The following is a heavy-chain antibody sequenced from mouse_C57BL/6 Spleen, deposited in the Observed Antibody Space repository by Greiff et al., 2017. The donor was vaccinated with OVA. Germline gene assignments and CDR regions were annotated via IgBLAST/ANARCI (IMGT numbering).Heavy chain of an antibody. D-gene: IGHD2-4*01. CDR2: IWSDGST. CDR1: GFSLTSYG. V-gene: IGHV2-6-1*01. Sequence: QVHVKQSGPGLVAPSQSLSITCTVSGFSLTSYGVHWVRQPPGKGLEWLVVIWSDGSTTYNSALKSRLSISKDNSKSQVFLKMNSLQTDDTAMYYCARHPPLYDYDDAMDYWGQGTSVTVSS. CDR3: ARHPPLYDYDDAMDY. J-gene: IGHJ4*01.